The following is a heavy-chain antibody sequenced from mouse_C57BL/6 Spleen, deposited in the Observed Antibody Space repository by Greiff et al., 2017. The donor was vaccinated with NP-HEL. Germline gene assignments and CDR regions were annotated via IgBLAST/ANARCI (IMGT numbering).Heavy chain of an antibody. J-gene: IGHJ1*03. D-gene: IGHD2-2*01. CDR2: IRNKANGYTT. CDR3: ARYNGYLYYFDV. Sequence: EVMLVESGGGLVQPGGSLSLSCAASGFTFTDYYMSWVRQPPGKALEWLGFIRNKANGYTTEYSASVKGRFTISRDNSQSILYLQMNALRAEDSATYYCARYNGYLYYFDVWGTGTTVTVSS. V-gene: IGHV7-3*01. CDR1: GFTFTDYY.